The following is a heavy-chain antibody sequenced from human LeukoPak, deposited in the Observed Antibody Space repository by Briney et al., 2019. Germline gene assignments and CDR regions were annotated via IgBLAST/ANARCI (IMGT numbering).Heavy chain of an antibody. CDR3: ARDRPDIVATIDDY. CDR1: GGSISSYY. V-gene: IGHV4-59*01. Sequence: PSETLSLTCTVSGGSISSYYWSWIRQPPGKGLEWIGYVYYSGSTNYNPSLKSRVTISVDTSKNQFSLKLSSVTAADTAVYYCARDRPDIVATIDDYWGQGTLVTVSS. J-gene: IGHJ4*02. CDR2: VYYSGST. D-gene: IGHD5-12*01.